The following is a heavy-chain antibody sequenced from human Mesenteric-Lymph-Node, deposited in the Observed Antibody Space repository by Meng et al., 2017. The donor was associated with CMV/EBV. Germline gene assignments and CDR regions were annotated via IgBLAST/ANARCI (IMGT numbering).Heavy chain of an antibody. CDR1: GFTFSSYA. Sequence: GESLKISCAASGFTFSSYAMHWVRQAPGKGLEWVAVISYDGSNKYYADSVKGRFTISRDNSKNTLYLQMNSLRAEDTAVYFCARARFAPPRYCSSTSCLNGGMDVWGQGTTVTVSS. CDR3: ARARFAPPRYCSSTSCLNGGMDV. V-gene: IGHV3-30-3*01. J-gene: IGHJ6*02. D-gene: IGHD2-2*01. CDR2: ISYDGSNK.